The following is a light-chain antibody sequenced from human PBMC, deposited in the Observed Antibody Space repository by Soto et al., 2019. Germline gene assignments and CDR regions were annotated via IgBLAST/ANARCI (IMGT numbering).Light chain of an antibody. Sequence: TYRASQSISSHLNWYQQKPGKAPNLLMYTASNLQSGVPSRFSGSGPGTDYDLTMSSRQSEDFATYNYEHSYRTPGRFGGGTRLEIK. CDR3: EHSYRTPGR. J-gene: IGKJ5*01. CDR2: TAS. V-gene: IGKV1-39*01. CDR1: QSISSH.